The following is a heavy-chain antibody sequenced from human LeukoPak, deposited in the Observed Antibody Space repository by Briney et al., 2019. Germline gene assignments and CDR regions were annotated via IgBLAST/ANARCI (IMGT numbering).Heavy chain of an antibody. V-gene: IGHV6-1*01. J-gene: IGHJ3*02. CDR1: RDSVSSNIAA. Sequence: SQTLSLTCAISRDSVSSNIAAWNWIRQSPSRGLEWLGRTYFRSQWSDDYAVSVKSRISINPDTSKNQFSLQLNSVTPEDTAVYYCAREIASSYAFDIWGQGTVVTVSS. D-gene: IGHD2-21*01. CDR2: TYFRSQWSD. CDR3: AREIASSYAFDI.